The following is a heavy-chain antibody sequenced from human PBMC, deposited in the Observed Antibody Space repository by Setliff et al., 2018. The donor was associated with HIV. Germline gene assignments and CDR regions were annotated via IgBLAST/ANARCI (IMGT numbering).Heavy chain of an antibody. J-gene: IGHJ6*02. CDR1: GVSLSNTDFY. CDR2: IDYSGTT. D-gene: IGHD3-10*01. Sequence: PSETLSLICAVSGVSLSNTDFYWTWVRQAPGVGLEWIGFIDYSGTTHYNPSLKSRVTISNDMSNNHFSLHLTSVTAADTAIYFCAREGPYYYGMDVWGQGTTVTVSS. V-gene: IGHV4-30-4*08. CDR3: AREGPYYYGMDV.